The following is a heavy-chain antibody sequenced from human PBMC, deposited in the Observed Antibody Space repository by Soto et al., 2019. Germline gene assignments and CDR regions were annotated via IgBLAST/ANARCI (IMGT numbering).Heavy chain of an antibody. D-gene: IGHD3-22*01. CDR1: GGSISSGGYY. CDR3: ARGGYYYENSGQNAYDY. V-gene: IGHV4-31*03. J-gene: IGHJ4*01. Sequence: SETLSLTCTVSGGSISSGGYYWSWIRQHPGKGLEWIGYIYYGGSTYCNPSLKSRATISGDTSKNQFSLKLSSVTAADTAGYYCARGGYYYENSGQNAYDYWGQGILVTVSS. CDR2: IYYGGST.